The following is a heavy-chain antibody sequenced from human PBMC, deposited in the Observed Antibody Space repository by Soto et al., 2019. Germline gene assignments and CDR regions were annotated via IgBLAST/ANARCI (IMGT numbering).Heavy chain of an antibody. CDR1: GFTFSSYA. CDR2: VSGSGGST. V-gene: IGHV3-23*01. D-gene: IGHD6-19*01. Sequence: GGSLRLSCAASGFTFSSYAMSWVRQAPGQGLEWVSAVSGSGGSTYYADSVKGRFTISRDNSKNTLYLQMNSLRAEDTAVYYCAKPIFSSGWHLYYYGMDVWGQGTTVTVSS. CDR3: AKPIFSSGWHLYYYGMDV. J-gene: IGHJ6*02.